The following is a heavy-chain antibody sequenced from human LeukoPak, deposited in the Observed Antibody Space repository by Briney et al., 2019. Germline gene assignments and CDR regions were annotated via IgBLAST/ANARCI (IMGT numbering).Heavy chain of an antibody. V-gene: IGHV3-23*01. D-gene: IGHD6-19*01. Sequence: GGSLRLSCAASGFTFSNSAMSWVRQAPGKGLEWVSTLSGSGITTYYADPVKGRFTISRDNSKNTLYLQMNSLRAEDTAVYYCAKASSGWGQGTLVTVSS. CDR2: LSGSGITT. J-gene: IGHJ4*02. CDR3: AKASSG. CDR1: GFTFSNSA.